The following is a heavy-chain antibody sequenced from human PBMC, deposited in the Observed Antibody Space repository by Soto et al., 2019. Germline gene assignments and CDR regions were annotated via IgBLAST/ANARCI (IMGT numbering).Heavy chain of an antibody. V-gene: IGHV3-11*05. Sequence: QVQLVESGGGLVKPGGSLRLSCAASGFTFSDYYMSWIRQAPGKGLEWVSHISSSRSYKNDADSVKGQFTISRDNAKKSLYLQMNSLKAEDTSVYYWEREGYYGSWSTVYWYFDLWGRGTMVTVCS. CDR1: GFTFSDYY. D-gene: IGHD3-10*01. J-gene: IGHJ2*01. CDR2: ISSSRSYK. CDR3: EREGYYGSWSTVYWYFDL.